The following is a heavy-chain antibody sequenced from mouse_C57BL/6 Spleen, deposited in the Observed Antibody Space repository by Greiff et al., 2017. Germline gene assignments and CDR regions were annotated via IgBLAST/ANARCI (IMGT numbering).Heavy chain of an antibody. Sequence: VQLQQSGPELVKPGASVKISCKASGYSFTGYYMNWVKQSPEKSLEWIGEINPSTGGTTYNQKFKAKATLTVDKSSSTAYMQLKSLTSEDSAVYYCARARGWSYFDYWGQGTTLTVSS. D-gene: IGHD2-3*01. CDR1: GYSFTGYY. CDR2: INPSTGGT. J-gene: IGHJ2*01. V-gene: IGHV1-42*01. CDR3: ARARGWSYFDY.